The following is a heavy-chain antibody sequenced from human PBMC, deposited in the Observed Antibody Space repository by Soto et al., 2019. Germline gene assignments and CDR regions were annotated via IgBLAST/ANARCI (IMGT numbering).Heavy chain of an antibody. D-gene: IGHD6-25*01. CDR3: ARFPALRRCAAIRD. CDR1: GGSISSSSYY. CDR2: IYYSGST. V-gene: IGHV4-39*01. J-gene: IGHJ4*02. Sequence: QLQLQESGPGLVKPSETLSLTCTVSGGSISSSSYYWGWIRQPPGKGLEWIGSIYYSGSTYYNPSLKSRVTISVDTSKNQFSLKLSSVTAADTAVYYCARFPALRRCAAIRDWGQGTLVTVSS.